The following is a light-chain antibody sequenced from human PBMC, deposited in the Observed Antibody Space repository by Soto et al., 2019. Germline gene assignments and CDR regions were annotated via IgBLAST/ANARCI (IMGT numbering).Light chain of an antibody. V-gene: IGKV3-11*01. Sequence: ELVLTQYPATLSLSPEERATLSCRASQSVSSYLAWYQQKPGQAPRLLIYDASNRATGIPARFSGSGSGTDFTLTISSLEPEDFAVYYCQQRSNWPLTFGGGTKVDIK. CDR1: QSVSSY. CDR2: DAS. J-gene: IGKJ4*01. CDR3: QQRSNWPLT.